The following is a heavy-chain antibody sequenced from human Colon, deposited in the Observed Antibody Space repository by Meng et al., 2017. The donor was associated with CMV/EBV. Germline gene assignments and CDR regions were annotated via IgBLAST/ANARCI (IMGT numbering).Heavy chain of an antibody. CDR3: AKATSLAGTLGS. Sequence: GESLKISCEAFRLTFSSYTMNWVRQAPGKGLEWVASISSSGRYIYYADSVKGRFTISRDNAYNSLYLQMNSLRAEDTAMYYCAKATSLAGTLGSWGQGTLVTVSS. V-gene: IGHV3-21*01. D-gene: IGHD1-1*01. CDR1: RLTFSSYT. J-gene: IGHJ5*02. CDR2: ISSSGRYI.